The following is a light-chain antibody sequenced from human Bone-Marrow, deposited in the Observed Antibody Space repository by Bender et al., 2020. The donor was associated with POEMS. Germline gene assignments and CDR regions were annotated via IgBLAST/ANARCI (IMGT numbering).Light chain of an antibody. CDR1: SGDVGSYNL. V-gene: IGLV2-23*01. Sequence: QSALTQPASVSGSPGQSITMSCSGTSGDVGSYNLVSWYQHHPGKAPKLIIYEGTKRPSGVSNRFSGSKSGNTASLTISWLQAEDEADYFCCSYAGGSTYVFGIGTKVTVL. CDR3: CSYAGGSTYV. J-gene: IGLJ1*01. CDR2: EGT.